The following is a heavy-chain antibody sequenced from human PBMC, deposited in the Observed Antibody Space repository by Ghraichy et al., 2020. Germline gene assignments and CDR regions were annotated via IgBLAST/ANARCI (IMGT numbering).Heavy chain of an antibody. V-gene: IGHV4-39*01. CDR1: GGSISSSSYY. D-gene: IGHD1-26*01. J-gene: IGHJ6*02. Sequence: SRTLSLTCTVSGGSISSSSYYWGWIRQPPGKGLEWIGSIYYSGSTYYNPSLKSRVTISVDTSKNQFSLKLSSVTAADTAVYYCLVGATTGYYYGMDVWGQGTTVTVSS. CDR2: IYYSGST. CDR3: LVGATTGYYYGMDV.